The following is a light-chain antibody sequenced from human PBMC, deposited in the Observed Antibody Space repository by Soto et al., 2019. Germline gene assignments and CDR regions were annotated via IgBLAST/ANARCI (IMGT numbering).Light chain of an antibody. Sequence: DIQMTQSPSSLSASVGDRVTITCRASQTISTYLNWYQQKPGTAPRLLIYEASSLLSGVPSRFSGSGSGTDFTLTIASLHPEDFSTYYCQHRDSTPYTFGQGTKVEI. CDR1: QTISTY. CDR2: EAS. CDR3: QHRDSTPYT. J-gene: IGKJ2*01. V-gene: IGKV1-39*01.